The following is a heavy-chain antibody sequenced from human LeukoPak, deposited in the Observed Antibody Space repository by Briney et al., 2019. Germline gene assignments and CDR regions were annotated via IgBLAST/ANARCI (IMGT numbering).Heavy chain of an antibody. CDR3: ARAPFQTMIVVVENAFDI. CDR2: IYTSGST. D-gene: IGHD3-22*01. J-gene: IGHJ3*02. V-gene: IGHV4-61*02. CDR1: GGSISSGSYY. Sequence: PSQTLSLTCTVSGGSISSGSYYWSWIRQPAGKGLEWIGRIYTSGSTNYNPSLKSRVTISVDTSKNQFSLKLSSVTAADTAMYYCARAPFQTMIVVVENAFDIWGQGTMVTVSS.